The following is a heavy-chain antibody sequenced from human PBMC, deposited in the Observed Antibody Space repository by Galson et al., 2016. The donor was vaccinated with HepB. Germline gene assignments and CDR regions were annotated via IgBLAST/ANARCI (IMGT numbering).Heavy chain of an antibody. D-gene: IGHD2-21*02. V-gene: IGHV1-3*01. Sequence: QSGAEVKKPGQSLKISCKASGYSIKHYALHWVRQTPGQGLQWMGWINLDNGNKEYSQNFQGRITLTRDTSASTVYLELGSLRSEDTGTYYCVREYKRVVTPFGYWGQGALVTVSS. CDR1: GYSIKHYA. CDR3: VREYKRVVTPFGY. J-gene: IGHJ4*01. CDR2: INLDNGNK.